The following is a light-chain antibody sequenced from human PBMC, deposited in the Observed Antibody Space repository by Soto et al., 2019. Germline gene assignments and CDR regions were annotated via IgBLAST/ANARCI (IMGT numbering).Light chain of an antibody. V-gene: IGKV1-33*01. Sequence: DIQMTQSPSSLSASVGDRVTISCQASHDISIYLTWYQQKPGEAPKVLIYDASTLETGVPSRFSGSGSGTYFHITISSLQPEDIATYHCQQYEKLPYTFGQGTKLEIK. CDR2: DAS. CDR1: HDISIY. CDR3: QQYEKLPYT. J-gene: IGKJ2*01.